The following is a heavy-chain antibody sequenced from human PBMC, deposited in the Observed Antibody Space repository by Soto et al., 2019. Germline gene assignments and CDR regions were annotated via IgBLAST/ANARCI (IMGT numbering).Heavy chain of an antibody. D-gene: IGHD3-16*01. CDR3: AREGRGNAFDI. V-gene: IGHV4-59*01. J-gene: IGHJ3*02. CDR2: IYYSGST. CDR1: GGSISSYY. Sequence: SETLSLTCTVSGGSISSYYWSWIRQPPGKGLEWIGYIYYSGSTNYNPSLKSRVTISVDTSKNQFSLKLSSVTAADTAVYYCAREGRGNAFDIWGQGTMVTVSS.